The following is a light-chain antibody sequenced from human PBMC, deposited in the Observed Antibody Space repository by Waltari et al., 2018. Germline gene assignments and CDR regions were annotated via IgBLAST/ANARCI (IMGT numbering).Light chain of an antibody. CDR3: CSYAGSFVV. CDR2: DVN. CDR1: SSDVGGYNY. Sequence: QSALTQPRPVSGSPGQSVTISCTGPSSDVGGYNYVSWYQQHPGKAPKLMIYDVNKRPSGVPDRFSGSKSGNTASLTISGLQAEDEADYYCCSYAGSFVVFGGGTKLTVL. J-gene: IGLJ2*01. V-gene: IGLV2-11*01.